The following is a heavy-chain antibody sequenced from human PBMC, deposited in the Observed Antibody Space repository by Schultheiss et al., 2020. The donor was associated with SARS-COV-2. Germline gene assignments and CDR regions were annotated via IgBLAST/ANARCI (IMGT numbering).Heavy chain of an antibody. CDR1: GGSISSGNYY. CDR3: ASRPTGIAVAGTDY. V-gene: IGHV4-39*01. J-gene: IGHJ4*02. Sequence: SETLSLTCTVSGGSISSGNYYWGWIRQPPGKGLEWIGSIYYSGSTYYNPSLKSRVTISVDTSKNQFSLKLSSVTAADTAVYYCASRPTGIAVAGTDYWGQGTLVTVSS. D-gene: IGHD6-19*01. CDR2: IYYSGST.